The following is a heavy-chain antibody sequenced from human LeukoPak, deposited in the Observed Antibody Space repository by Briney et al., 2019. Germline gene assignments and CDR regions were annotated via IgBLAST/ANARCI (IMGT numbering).Heavy chain of an antibody. J-gene: IGHJ4*02. V-gene: IGHV3-30-3*01. CDR3: ARDPKRYCSGGSCYVDS. CDR1: GFAFSSYA. Sequence: GGSLRLSCAAPGFAFSSYAMNWVRKAPAKGLEWVAIIQYDGSDKFYGDSVKGRFTISRDNSKNTLYLQMNNLRAEDTAVYYCARDPKRYCSGGSCYVDSWGQGTLVTVSS. D-gene: IGHD2-15*01. CDR2: IQYDGSDK.